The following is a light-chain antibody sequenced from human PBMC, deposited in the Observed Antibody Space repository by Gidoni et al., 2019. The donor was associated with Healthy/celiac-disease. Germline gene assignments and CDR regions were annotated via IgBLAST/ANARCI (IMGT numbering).Light chain of an antibody. CDR3: QQYYSTVT. J-gene: IGKJ4*01. CDR2: WAS. CDR1: QSVLYSSNNKNY. V-gene: IGKV4-1*01. Sequence: IVMTQSQDSLAVSLGERATINCKSSQSVLYSSNNKNYLAWYQQKPGQPPKLLIYWASTRASGVPDRFSGSGSGTDFTLTISSLQAEDVAVYYCQQYYSTVTFGGXTKVEIK.